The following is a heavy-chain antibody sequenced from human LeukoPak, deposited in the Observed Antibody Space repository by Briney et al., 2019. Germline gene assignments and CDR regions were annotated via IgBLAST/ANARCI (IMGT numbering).Heavy chain of an antibody. CDR3: AREGSSGWGKKIDY. D-gene: IGHD6-19*01. CDR2: IHYTGRT. CDR1: GGSISSDTSH. V-gene: IGHV4-39*07. J-gene: IGHJ4*02. Sequence: PSETLSLTCTVSGGSISSDTSHWGWIRQPPGKGLEWIGSIHYTGRTYYNPSLRSRVTISVDTSKNQFSLKLSSVTATDTAVYYCAREGSSGWGKKIDYWGQGTLVTVSS.